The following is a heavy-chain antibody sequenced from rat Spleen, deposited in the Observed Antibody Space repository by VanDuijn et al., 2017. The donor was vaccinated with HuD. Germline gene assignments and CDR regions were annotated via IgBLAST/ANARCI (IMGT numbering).Heavy chain of an antibody. V-gene: IGHV5-25*01. J-gene: IGHJ2*01. Sequence: EVQLVESGGGLVQPGRSLKLSCAASGFTFSSFAMAWVRQAPKKGLEWVATITSGGSNTYYPDSVKGRFTISRDNAKSTLYLQMDSLRSEDTATYYCAKDRYYSSYIYPWFDYWGQGVMVTVSS. CDR2: ITSGGSNT. CDR1: GFTFSSFA. D-gene: IGHD1-2*01. CDR3: AKDRYYSSYIYPWFDY.